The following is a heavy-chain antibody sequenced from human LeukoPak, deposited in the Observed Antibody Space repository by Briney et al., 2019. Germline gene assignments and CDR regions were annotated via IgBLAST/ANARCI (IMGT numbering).Heavy chain of an antibody. Sequence: ASVTVSCTVSGYTLTELSMHWVRQAPGKGLEWMGGFDPEDGETIYAQKFQGRVTMTEDTSTDTAYMELSSLRSEGTAVYCCATAAVPFERGSYYFDYWGQGTLVTVSS. J-gene: IGHJ4*02. CDR3: ATAAVPFERGSYYFDY. CDR2: FDPEDGET. V-gene: IGHV1-24*01. D-gene: IGHD1-1*01. CDR1: GYTLTELS.